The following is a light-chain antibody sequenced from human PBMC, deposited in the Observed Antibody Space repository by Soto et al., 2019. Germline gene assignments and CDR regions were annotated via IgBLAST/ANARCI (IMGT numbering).Light chain of an antibody. CDR1: QSVSSN. V-gene: IGKV3-15*01. CDR3: QQYNNWLPIT. J-gene: IGKJ5*01. Sequence: EIVMTQSPATLSVSPGERATLSCRASQSVSSNLAWYQQKPGQAPRLLIYGASTRATGIPARFSGSESGTEFTLTISSLQSEDFAVYYCQQYNNWLPITFGQGTRLEI. CDR2: GAS.